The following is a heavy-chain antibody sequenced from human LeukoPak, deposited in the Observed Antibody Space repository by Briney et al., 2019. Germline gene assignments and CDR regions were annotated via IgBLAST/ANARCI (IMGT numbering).Heavy chain of an antibody. D-gene: IGHD1-26*01. V-gene: IGHV4-59*01. CDR2: IYYSGST. CDR1: GGSMSSYY. CDR3: ARDILFGGSFHFDY. Sequence: SETLSLTCTVSGGSMSSYYWSWIRQPPGKGLEWIGYIYYSGSTSYNPSLRSRVTISVDTSKNQFSLKLYSVTAADTAVYYCARDILFGGSFHFDYRGQGTLVTVSS. J-gene: IGHJ4*02.